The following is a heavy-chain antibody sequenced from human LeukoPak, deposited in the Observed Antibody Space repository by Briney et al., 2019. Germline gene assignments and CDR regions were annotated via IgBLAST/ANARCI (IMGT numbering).Heavy chain of an antibody. CDR1: GYTFTSYA. Sequence: GASVKVSCKASGYTFTSYAMKWVRQAPGQGVEWMGWINTISAHPPYAQCFTGLFVFSLITSVRTAYLQISSLQAEDTAVYYCARDIGSGCYSLNWFYPWGQGTLVTVSS. V-gene: IGHV7-4-1*02. J-gene: IGHJ5*02. CDR3: ARDIGSGCYSLNWFYP. D-gene: IGHD3-10*01. CDR2: INTISAHP.